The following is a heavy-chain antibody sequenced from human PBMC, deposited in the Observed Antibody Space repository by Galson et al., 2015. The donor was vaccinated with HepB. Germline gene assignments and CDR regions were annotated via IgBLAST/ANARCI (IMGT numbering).Heavy chain of an antibody. J-gene: IGHJ6*03. V-gene: IGHV1-24*01. CDR2: FDPEDGET. CDR3: ATAASGGVVVPAAPYYYYMDV. CDR1: GYTLTELS. Sequence: SVKVSCKVSGYTLTELSMHWVRQAPGKGLEWMGGFDPEDGETIYAQKFQGRVTMTEDTSTDTAYMELSSLRSEDTAVYYCATAASGGVVVPAAPYYYYMDVWGKGTTVTVSS. D-gene: IGHD2-2*01.